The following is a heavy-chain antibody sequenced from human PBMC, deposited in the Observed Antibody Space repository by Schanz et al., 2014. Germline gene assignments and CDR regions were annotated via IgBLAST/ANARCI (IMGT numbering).Heavy chain of an antibody. CDR2: VSRSTPDI. J-gene: IGHJ4*02. CDR1: TSIFNHAW. D-gene: IGHD3-3*01. V-gene: IGHV3-48*01. CDR3: VRDSFFAFDY. Sequence: EVQLLESGGGLVQPGGSLRLSCAASTSIFNHAWMSWVRQAPGKGLEWVSYVSRSTPDIYYADSVKGRFTMSRDNAKNSVFLQMNSLRAEDTAVYYCVRDSFFAFDYWGQGTLVTVSS.